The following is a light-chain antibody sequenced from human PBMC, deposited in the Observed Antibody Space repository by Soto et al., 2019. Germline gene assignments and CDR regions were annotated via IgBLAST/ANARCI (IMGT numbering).Light chain of an antibody. CDR3: SSFTVSGPI. CDR1: SSDVGGYNY. V-gene: IGLV2-14*03. J-gene: IGLJ2*01. CDR2: DVN. Sequence: QSALTQPASVSGSPGQSISISCTGTSSDVGGYNYVSWYQQHPGKAPKLMIYDVNIRPSGVSDRFSGSKSGNTASLTISGVQAEDEADYFCSSFTVSGPIFGGGTKLTVL.